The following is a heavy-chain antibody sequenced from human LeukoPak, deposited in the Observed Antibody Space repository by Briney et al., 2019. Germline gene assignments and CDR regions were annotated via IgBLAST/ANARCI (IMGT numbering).Heavy chain of an antibody. D-gene: IGHD3-9*01. CDR3: TRDLMDYDVSTGLHHYYMDV. CDR1: GFTFSSYW. CDR2: INGDGRNI. J-gene: IGHJ6*02. V-gene: IGHV3-74*01. Sequence: GGSLRLSCAASGFTFSSYWMHWVRQDPRKGLVWVSRINGDGRNINYADSVRGRFTISRDNAKDTLYLQMNTLRVEDTAVYYCTRDLMDYDVSTGLHHYYMDVWGQGTTVTVSS.